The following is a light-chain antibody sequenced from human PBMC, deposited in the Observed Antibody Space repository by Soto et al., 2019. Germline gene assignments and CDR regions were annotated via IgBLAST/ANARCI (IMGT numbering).Light chain of an antibody. V-gene: IGKV1-5*01. CDR2: DVS. J-gene: IGKJ1*01. CDR3: QHYYGYSPWT. CDR1: QSLNGW. Sequence: IQLTQSPSTLSASVGDRVTITCRASQSLNGWLAWYQQKPGKAPKLLIYDVSTLESGVPSRFSGGESGTEFTLTISSLQPDDFATYYCQHYYGYSPWTFGPGTKVEF.